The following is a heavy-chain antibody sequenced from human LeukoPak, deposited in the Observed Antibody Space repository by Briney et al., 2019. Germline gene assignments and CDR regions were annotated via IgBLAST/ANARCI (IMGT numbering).Heavy chain of an antibody. CDR2: INPNSGGT. CDR3: ARLLTTVTVDY. V-gene: IGHV1-2*02. J-gene: IGHJ4*02. D-gene: IGHD4-17*01. CDR1: GYTFTGYY. Sequence: ASVKVSCKASGYTFTGYYMHWVRQAPGQGLEWMGWINPNSGGTNYAQKFQGRVTMTRDTSISTAYLQWSSLKASDTAMYYCARLLTTVTVDYWGQGTLVTVSS.